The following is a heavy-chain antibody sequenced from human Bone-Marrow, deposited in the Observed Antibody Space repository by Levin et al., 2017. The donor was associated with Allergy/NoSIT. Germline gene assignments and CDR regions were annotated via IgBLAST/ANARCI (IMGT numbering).Heavy chain of an antibody. V-gene: IGHV3-33*01. CDR2: IWYDGSNK. J-gene: IGHJ3*02. CDR3: ARGLYDCGGDCYYGADAFDI. D-gene: IGHD2-21*02. CDR1: GFTFSSYG. Sequence: GESLKISCAASGFTFSSYGMHWVRQAPGKGLEWVAVIWYDGSNKYYADSVKGRFTISRDNSKNTLYLQMNSLRAEDTAVYYCARGLYDCGGDCYYGADAFDIWGQGTMVTVSS.